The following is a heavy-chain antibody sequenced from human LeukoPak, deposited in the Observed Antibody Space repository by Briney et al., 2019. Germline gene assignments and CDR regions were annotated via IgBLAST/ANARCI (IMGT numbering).Heavy chain of an antibody. CDR2: IYYSGST. D-gene: IGHD3-16*02. CDR1: GGSISSGGYS. J-gene: IGHJ4*02. V-gene: IGHV4-61*08. Sequence: SQTLSLTCAVSGGSISSGGYSWSWIRQPPGKGLEWIGYIYYSGSTNYNPSLKSRVTISVDTSKNQFSLKLSSVTAADTAVYYCARTVKKYYFDYWGQGTLVTVSS. CDR3: ARTVKKYYFDY.